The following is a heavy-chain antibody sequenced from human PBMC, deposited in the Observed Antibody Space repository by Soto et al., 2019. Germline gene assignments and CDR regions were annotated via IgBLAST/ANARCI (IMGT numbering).Heavy chain of an antibody. D-gene: IGHD1-1*01. Sequence: QVQLVESGGGVVQPGKSLRLSCAASGFIFSSYPMHWVRQAPGKGLEWVAIISYDGSNKYYADSVKGRFTISRDNSKNTLYLQMNTLSAEDTAVYCCAREGRDAYNLPDYYFDYWGQGTLVTVSS. J-gene: IGHJ4*02. CDR3: AREGRDAYNLPDYYFDY. V-gene: IGHV3-30-3*01. CDR1: GFIFSSYP. CDR2: ISYDGSNK.